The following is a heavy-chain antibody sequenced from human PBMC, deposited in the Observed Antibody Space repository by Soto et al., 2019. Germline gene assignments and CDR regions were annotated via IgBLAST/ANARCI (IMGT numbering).Heavy chain of an antibody. Sequence: EVQMVESGGGLVQPGGSLRLSCAASGFTFSSYARHWVRQAPGKGLEYVSVINSNGGSTYYANSVKGRFTISRDNSKNTLYLQMGSLRAEDMAVYYCARTRGYAFDYWGQGTLVTVSS. V-gene: IGHV3-64*01. CDR3: ARTRGYAFDY. CDR1: GFTFSSYA. D-gene: IGHD5-12*01. J-gene: IGHJ4*02. CDR2: INSNGGST.